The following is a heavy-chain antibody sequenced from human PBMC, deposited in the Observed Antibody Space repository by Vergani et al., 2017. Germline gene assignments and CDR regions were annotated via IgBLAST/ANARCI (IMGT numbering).Heavy chain of an antibody. J-gene: IGHJ5*02. CDR1: GGSISSYY. CDR3: ARDFGVENWFDP. V-gene: IGHV4-39*02. D-gene: IGHD3-3*01. CDR2: IYYSGST. Sequence: QVQLQESGPGLVKPSETLSLTCTVSGGSISSYYWGWIRQPPGKGLEWIGSIYYSGSTYYNPSLKSRVTISIDTSKNQFSLKLSSVTAADTAVYYCARDFGVENWFDPGGQGSLVTVSS.